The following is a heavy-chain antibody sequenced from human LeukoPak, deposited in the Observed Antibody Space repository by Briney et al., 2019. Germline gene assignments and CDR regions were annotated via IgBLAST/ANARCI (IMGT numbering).Heavy chain of an antibody. J-gene: IGHJ4*02. CDR3: AKATLRGYSYGYGFLLDY. Sequence: PGGSLRLSCAASGFTFSSYAMHWVRQAPGKGLEWGAVISYDVSNKYYADSVKGRFTISRDNSKNTLYLQMNSLRAEDTAVYYCAKATLRGYSYGYGFLLDYWGQGTLVTVSS. V-gene: IGHV3-30-3*01. CDR1: GFTFSSYA. D-gene: IGHD5-18*01. CDR2: ISYDVSNK.